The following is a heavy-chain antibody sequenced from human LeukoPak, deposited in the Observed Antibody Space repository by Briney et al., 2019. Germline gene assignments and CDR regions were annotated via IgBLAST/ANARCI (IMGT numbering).Heavy chain of an antibody. CDR3: ARDLLWVGYCSSTSCSDAFDI. CDR2: INHSGST. V-gene: IGHV4-34*01. Sequence: SETLSLTCAVYGGSFSGYYWSWIRQPPGKGLEWIGEINHSGSTNYNPSLKSRVTISVDTSKNQFSLKLSPVTAADTAVYYCARDLLWVGYCSSTSCSDAFDIWGQGTMVTVSS. D-gene: IGHD2-2*01. CDR1: GGSFSGYY. J-gene: IGHJ3*02.